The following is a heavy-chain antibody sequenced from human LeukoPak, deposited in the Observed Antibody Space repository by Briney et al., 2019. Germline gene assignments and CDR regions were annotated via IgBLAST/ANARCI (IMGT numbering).Heavy chain of an antibody. CDR3: ARDREVGGFDY. Sequence: SETLSLTCTVSGGSISSYYWSWIRQPPGKGLEWIGYIYYSGSTNYNPSLKSRVTISVDTSKNQFSLKLSSVTAADTAVYYCARDREVGGFDYWGQGTLVTVSS. CDR1: GGSISSYY. J-gene: IGHJ4*02. D-gene: IGHD3-10*01. V-gene: IGHV4-59*01. CDR2: IYYSGST.